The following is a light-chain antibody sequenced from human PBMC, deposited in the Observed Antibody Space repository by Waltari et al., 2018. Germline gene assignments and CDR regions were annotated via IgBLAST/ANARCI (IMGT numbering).Light chain of an antibody. J-gene: IGLJ3*02. CDR3: LSADSSGTSKV. CDR2: KDT. Sequence: SYELTQPPSVSVSPGQTARITCSGDALPKQYAFWYQQKPGQAPVLRIDKDTQRPSGIPGRFSGSSSGTTVTMTISGVQAEDEADYYCLSADSSGTSKVFGGGTKLTVL. V-gene: IGLV3-25*03. CDR1: ALPKQY.